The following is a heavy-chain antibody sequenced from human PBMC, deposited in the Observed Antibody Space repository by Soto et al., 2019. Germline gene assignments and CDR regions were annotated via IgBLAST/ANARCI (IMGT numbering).Heavy chain of an antibody. J-gene: IGHJ5*02. Sequence: SETLSLTCAVSGGSISSGGYSWSWIRQPPGKGLEWIGYIYHSGSTYYNPSLKSRVTISVDRSKNQFSLKLSSVTAADTAVYYCARAPYGGATARAWFDPWGQGTLVTVSS. CDR2: IYHSGST. CDR1: GGSISSGGYS. D-gene: IGHD4-17*01. CDR3: ARAPYGGATARAWFDP. V-gene: IGHV4-30-2*01.